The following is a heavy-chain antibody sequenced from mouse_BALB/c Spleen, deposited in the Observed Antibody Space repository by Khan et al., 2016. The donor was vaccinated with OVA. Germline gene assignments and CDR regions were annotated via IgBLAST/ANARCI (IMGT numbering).Heavy chain of an antibody. J-gene: IGHJ2*01. CDR2: ISGDSNTI. Sequence: VQLKESGGGLVQPGGSRKLSCAASGFTFSSYGMHWVRQAPERGLEWVAYISGDSNTIYYADTMKGRFTISRDNARNTLFLQMTSLMSEDTAMDYCATSYFYGYYFVYWGPGTTLTVSS. CDR3: ATSYFYGYYFVY. D-gene: IGHD1-1*01. CDR1: GFTFSSYG. V-gene: IGHV5-17*02.